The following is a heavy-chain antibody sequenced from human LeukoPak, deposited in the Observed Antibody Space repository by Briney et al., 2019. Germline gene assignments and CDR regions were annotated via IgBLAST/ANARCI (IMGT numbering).Heavy chain of an antibody. V-gene: IGHV1-2*02. Sequence: ASVKVSCKASGYTFTGYYMHWVRQAPGQGLEWMGWINPNSGGTNYAQKFQGRVTMTRDTSISTAYMELSRLRSDDTAVYYCAREEMATIPFDYWGQGTLVIVSS. J-gene: IGHJ4*02. CDR3: AREEMATIPFDY. D-gene: IGHD5-24*01. CDR1: GYTFTGYY. CDR2: INPNSGGT.